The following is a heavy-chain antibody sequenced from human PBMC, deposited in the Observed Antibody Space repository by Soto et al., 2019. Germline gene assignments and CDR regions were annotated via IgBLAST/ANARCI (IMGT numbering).Heavy chain of an antibody. Sequence: QVQLQESGPGLVKPSETLSLTCTVSGGSISSYYWSWIRQPPGKGLEWIGYIYYSGSTNYNPSLKSRVTISVDTSKNQFSLKLSSVTAADTAVYYCARDRSMITFGGVIGSDAFDIWGQGTMVTVSS. CDR1: GGSISSYY. V-gene: IGHV4-59*01. J-gene: IGHJ3*02. CDR3: ARDRSMITFGGVIGSDAFDI. D-gene: IGHD3-16*02. CDR2: IYYSGST.